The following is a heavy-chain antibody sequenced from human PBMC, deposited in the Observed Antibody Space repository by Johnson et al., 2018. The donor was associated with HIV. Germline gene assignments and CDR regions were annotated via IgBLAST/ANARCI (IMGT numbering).Heavy chain of an antibody. Sequence: MLLVESGGGLIQPGRSLRLSCTGSGVTFRKFAMGWVRRAPGTGLAWIGFITSTADGGTTQYAASVRGRFTISRDDSKSIAYLQKNSLKAEDTAVYYCAKPVVPGGDDLDMYEFAFDIWGQGTMVIVSS. D-gene: IGHD2-2*01. V-gene: IGHV3-49*04. CDR2: ITSTADGGTT. J-gene: IGHJ3*02. CDR3: AKPVVPGGDDLDMYEFAFDI. CDR1: GVTFRKFA.